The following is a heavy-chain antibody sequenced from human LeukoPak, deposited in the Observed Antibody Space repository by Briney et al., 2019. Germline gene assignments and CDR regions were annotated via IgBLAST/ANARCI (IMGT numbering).Heavy chain of an antibody. D-gene: IGHD3-16*01. CDR2: INAYNGNT. J-gene: IGHJ3*02. CDR1: GYTFTSYG. Sequence: ASVKVSCKATGYTFTSYGINWVRQATGQGLEWMGWINAYNGNTNYAQKLQGRVTMTTHTSTSTAYMELRGLRSDDPAVYYWARGGSAFDIWGQGTMVTVSS. CDR3: ARGGSAFDI. V-gene: IGHV1-18*01.